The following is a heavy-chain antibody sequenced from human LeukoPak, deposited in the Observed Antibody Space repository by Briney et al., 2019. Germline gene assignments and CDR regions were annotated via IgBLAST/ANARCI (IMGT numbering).Heavy chain of an antibody. CDR2: INPKSGST. V-gene: IGHV1-2*02. CDR3: ARDGSQYYYYYMDV. CDR1: GYTFTDYY. Sequence: ASVKVSCKGSGYTFTDYYMHWVRQAPGQGLEWMGWINPKSGSTKYAQKFQGRVTMTRDTSISTAYMELSRLRSDDTAVYYCARDGSQYYYYYMDVWGKGTTVTVYS. D-gene: IGHD6-19*01. J-gene: IGHJ6*03.